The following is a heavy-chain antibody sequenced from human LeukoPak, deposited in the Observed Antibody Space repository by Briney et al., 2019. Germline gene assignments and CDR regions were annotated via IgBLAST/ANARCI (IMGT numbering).Heavy chain of an antibody. D-gene: IGHD6-13*01. Sequence: ASVKVSCKASGGTFSSYAISWVRQAPGQGLEWMGGIIPIFGTANYAQKFQGRVTITTDESTSTAYMELSSLRSEDTAVYYCARVSPGYSSSWDSLGAFDIWGQGTMVTVSS. CDR2: IIPIFGTA. CDR1: GGTFSSYA. V-gene: IGHV1-69*05. J-gene: IGHJ3*02. CDR3: ARVSPGYSSSWDSLGAFDI.